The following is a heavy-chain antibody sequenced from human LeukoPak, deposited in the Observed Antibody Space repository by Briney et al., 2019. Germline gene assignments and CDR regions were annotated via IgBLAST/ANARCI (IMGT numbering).Heavy chain of an antibody. CDR3: ARAFRGGSGSYFFDY. J-gene: IGHJ4*02. D-gene: IGHD3-10*01. V-gene: IGHV1-8*01. CDR1: GYTFTSYD. Sequence: ASVKVSCKASGYTFTSYDINWVRQATGQGLEWTGWMNPNSGNTGYAQKFQGRVTMTRNTSISTAYMELSSLRSEDTAVYYCARAFRGGSGSYFFDYWGQGTLVTVSS. CDR2: MNPNSGNT.